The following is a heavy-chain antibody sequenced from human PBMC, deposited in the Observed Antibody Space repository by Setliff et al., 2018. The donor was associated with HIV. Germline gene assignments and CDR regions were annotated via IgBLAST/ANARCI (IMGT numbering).Heavy chain of an antibody. CDR3: TTEAVAGNDAFDI. CDR2: IKSKTDGGTT. Sequence: GGSLRLSCAASGFTFSNAWMSWVRQAPGKGLEWVGRIKSKTDGGTTDYAAPVKGRFTISRDDSKNTLYLQMNSLKTEDTAVYYCTTEAVAGNDAFDIWGQGTMVTVSS. J-gene: IGHJ3*02. CDR1: GFTFSNAW. V-gene: IGHV3-15*01. D-gene: IGHD6-19*01.